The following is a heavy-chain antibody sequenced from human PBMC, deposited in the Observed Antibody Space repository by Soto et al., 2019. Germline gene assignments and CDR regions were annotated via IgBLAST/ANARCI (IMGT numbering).Heavy chain of an antibody. Sequence: GASVKVSCKASGGTFSSYAISWVRQAPGQGLEWMGGIIPIFGTANYAQKFQGRVTITADESTSTAYMELSSLRSEDTAVYYCARDRYSSSWYADNYYYYGMDVWGQGTTVTVSS. J-gene: IGHJ6*02. D-gene: IGHD6-13*01. CDR1: GGTFSSYA. CDR3: ARDRYSSSWYADNYYYYGMDV. CDR2: IIPIFGTA. V-gene: IGHV1-69*13.